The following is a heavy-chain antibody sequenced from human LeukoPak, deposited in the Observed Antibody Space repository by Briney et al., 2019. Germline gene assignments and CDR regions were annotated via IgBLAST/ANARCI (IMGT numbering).Heavy chain of an antibody. V-gene: IGHV4-34*01. CDR1: GGSFSGYY. CDR3: ASTDYYDSSGNIHAGLY. CDR2: INHSGST. Sequence: SETLSLTCAVYGGSFSGYYWSRIRQPPGKGLEWIGEINHSGSTNYNPSLKSRVTISVDTSKNQFSLKLSSVTAADTAVYYCASTDYYDSSGNIHAGLYCGQGTLVTVSS. J-gene: IGHJ4*02. D-gene: IGHD3-22*01.